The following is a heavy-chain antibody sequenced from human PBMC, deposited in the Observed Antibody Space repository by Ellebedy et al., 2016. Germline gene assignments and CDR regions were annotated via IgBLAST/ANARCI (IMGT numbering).Heavy chain of an antibody. CDR3: ARGPGWLRSYYYYYMDV. CDR1: GGSFSGYY. V-gene: IGHV4-34*01. Sequence: SETLSLXXAVYGGSFSGYYWSWIRQPPGKGLEWIGEINHSGSTNYNPSLKSRVTISVDTSKNQFSLKLSSVTAADTAVYYCARGPGWLRSYYYYYMDVWGKGTTVTVSS. J-gene: IGHJ6*03. CDR2: INHSGST. D-gene: IGHD5-12*01.